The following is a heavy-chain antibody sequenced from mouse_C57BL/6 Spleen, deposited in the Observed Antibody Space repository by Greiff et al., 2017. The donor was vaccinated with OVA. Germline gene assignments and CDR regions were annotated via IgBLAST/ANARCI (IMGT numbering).Heavy chain of an antibody. V-gene: IGHV1-52*01. Sequence: QVQLQQPGAELVRPGSSVKLSCKASGYTFTSYWMHWVKQRPIQGLEWIGNIDPSDSETHYNQKFKDKATLTVDKSSSTAYMQLSILTSEDAAVYYCARWGYYFDVWGTGTTVTVSS. CDR2: IDPSDSET. CDR1: GYTFTSYW. CDR3: ARWGYYFDV. D-gene: IGHD2-2*01. J-gene: IGHJ1*03.